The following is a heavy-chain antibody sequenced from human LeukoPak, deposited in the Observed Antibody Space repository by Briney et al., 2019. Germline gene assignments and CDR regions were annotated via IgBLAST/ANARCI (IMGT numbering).Heavy chain of an antibody. D-gene: IGHD3-3*01. V-gene: IGHV3-9*01. CDR2: ISWNSGSI. CDR1: GFTFDDYA. J-gene: IGHJ4*02. CDR3: AKDYDFWSGYYSPTRGYFDY. Sequence: GGSLRLSCAASGFTFDDYAMHWVRQAPGKGLEWVPGISWNSGSIGYADSVKGRFTISRDNSKNTLYLQMNSLRAEDAAVYYCAKDYDFWSGYYSPTRGYFDYWGQGTLVTVSS.